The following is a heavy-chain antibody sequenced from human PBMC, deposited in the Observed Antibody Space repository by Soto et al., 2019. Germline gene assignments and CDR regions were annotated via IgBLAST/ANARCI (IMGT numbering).Heavy chain of an antibody. CDR2: ISYSGST. V-gene: IGHV4-39*01. D-gene: IGHD3-10*01. CDR1: GGSISSSSYY. Sequence: PXATLSLTCNVSGGSISSSSYYWGWIRQPPGKGLEWIGTISYSGSTSYNPSLKSRVTISVDTSKNQFSLKLRSVTAADTAVYYCARSAPLYGSGSSRCEPWGQGTLVNV. CDR3: ARSAPLYGSGSSRCEP. J-gene: IGHJ5*02.